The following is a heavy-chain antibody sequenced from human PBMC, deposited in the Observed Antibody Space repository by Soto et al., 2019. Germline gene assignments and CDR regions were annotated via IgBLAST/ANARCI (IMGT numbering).Heavy chain of an antibody. J-gene: IGHJ5*02. CDR1: GGSISSSNW. V-gene: IGHV4-4*02. D-gene: IGHD6-19*01. Sequence: PXETLSLTCAVAGGSISSSNWWSWVRQPPGKGLEWIGEIYHSGSTNYNPSLKSRVTISVDKSKNQFSLKLSSVTAADTAVYYCARRAVADLNWFDHWGQGTLVTVSS. CDR3: ARRAVADLNWFDH. CDR2: IYHSGST.